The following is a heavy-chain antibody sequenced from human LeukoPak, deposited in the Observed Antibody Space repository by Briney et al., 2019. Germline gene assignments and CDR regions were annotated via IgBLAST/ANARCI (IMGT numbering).Heavy chain of an antibody. V-gene: IGHV3-30*18. CDR3: AKKGNYDILTGYYTGRDYYYYMDV. CDR2: VSYDGSYK. CDR1: GFTFSNFA. D-gene: IGHD3-9*01. Sequence: GGSLRLSCAATGFTFSNFAMHWVRQAPGKGLEWVAVVSYDGSYKYYADSVKGRFTISRDNSKNTLYLQMNSLRAEDTAVYYCAKKGNYDILTGYYTGRDYYYYMDVWGKGTTVTISS. J-gene: IGHJ6*03.